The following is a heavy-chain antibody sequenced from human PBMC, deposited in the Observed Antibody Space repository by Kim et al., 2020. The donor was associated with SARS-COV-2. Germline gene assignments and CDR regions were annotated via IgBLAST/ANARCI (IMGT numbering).Heavy chain of an antibody. V-gene: IGHV4-34*01. CDR2: INHSGST. CDR3: ARSTPARRLYSGSYFHY. D-gene: IGHD1-26*01. Sequence: SETLSLTCAVYGGSFSGYYWSWIRQPPGKGLEWIGEINHSGSTNYNPSLKSRVTISVDTSKNQFSLKLSSVTAADTAVYYCARSTPARRLYSGSYFHYWGQGTLVTVSS. CDR1: GGSFSGYY. J-gene: IGHJ4*02.